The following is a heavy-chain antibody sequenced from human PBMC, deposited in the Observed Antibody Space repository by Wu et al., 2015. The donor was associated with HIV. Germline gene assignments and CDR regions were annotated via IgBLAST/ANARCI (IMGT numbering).Heavy chain of an antibody. CDR2: IIPVFGTT. CDR1: GYTLSKLS. CDR3: AGGILVRGSERWFDP. Sequence: HDQLVQSGAEVKKPGASVKVSCKVSGYTLSKLSVHWVRQAPGKGLEWMGGIIPVFGTTSYAQKFRGRVTITTDASTNTAYMELTGLRSADTAVYYCAGGILVRGSERWFDPWGQGTLVTVSS. J-gene: IGHJ5*02. D-gene: IGHD1-1*01. V-gene: IGHV1-24*01.